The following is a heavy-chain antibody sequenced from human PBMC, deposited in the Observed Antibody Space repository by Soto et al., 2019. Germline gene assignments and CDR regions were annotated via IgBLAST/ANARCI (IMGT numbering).Heavy chain of an antibody. D-gene: IGHD2-15*01. Sequence: PGGSLRLSCAASGFTCIDYYMSWIRQAPGKGLEWVSYISSIGSTIYYADSVKGRFTISRYNAKNSLYLQMNSLRAEDTAVYYCAREGYCSGGSCLKTLYYYYYGMDVWGQGTTVSVSS. CDR3: AREGYCSGGSCLKTLYYYYYGMDV. CDR2: ISSIGSTI. J-gene: IGHJ6*02. V-gene: IGHV3-11*01. CDR1: GFTCIDYY.